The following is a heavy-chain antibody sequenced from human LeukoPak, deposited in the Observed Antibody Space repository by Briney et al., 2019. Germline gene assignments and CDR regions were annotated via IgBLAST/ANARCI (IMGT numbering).Heavy chain of an antibody. CDR2: ISSSSSYI. D-gene: IGHD3-3*01. V-gene: IGHV3-21*01. Sequence: PGGSLRLSCAASGFTFSSYSMDWVRQAPGKGLEWVSSISSSSSYIYYADSVKGRFTISRDNAKNSLYLQMNSLRAEDTAVYYCARDVGITIFGVVISYYFDYWGQGTLVTVSS. J-gene: IGHJ4*02. CDR1: GFTFSSYS. CDR3: ARDVGITIFGVVISYYFDY.